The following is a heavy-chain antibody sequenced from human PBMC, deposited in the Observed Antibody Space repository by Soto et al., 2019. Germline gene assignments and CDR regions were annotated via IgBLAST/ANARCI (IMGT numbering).Heavy chain of an antibody. CDR1: GDSVSSNTAS. J-gene: IGHJ5*02. D-gene: IGHD5-12*01. V-gene: IGHV6-1*01. Sequence: SQTLSLTCVISGDSVSSNTASWNWIRQSPSRGLEWLGRTYFRSKWYNDYAVSVKSRIIINPDTSNNQFSLQLNSVTPEDTAVYFCAKGDNLGPKTGYAFDPWGQGIMVTVS. CDR3: AKGDNLGPKTGYAFDP. CDR2: TYFRSKWYN.